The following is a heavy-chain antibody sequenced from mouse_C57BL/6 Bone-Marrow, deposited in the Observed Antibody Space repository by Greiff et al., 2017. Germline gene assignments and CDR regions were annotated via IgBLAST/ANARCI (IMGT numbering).Heavy chain of an antibody. CDR1: GYSFTGYY. CDR3: ARWDYDDDRGNAMDY. CDR2: INPSTGGT. J-gene: IGHJ4*01. Sequence: EVQLQQSGPELVKPGASVKISCKASGYSFTGYYMNWVKQSPEKSLEWIGEINPSTGGTTYNQKFKAKATLTVDKSSSTAYMQLKSLTSEDSAVYYCARWDYDDDRGNAMDYWGQGTSVTVSS. D-gene: IGHD2-4*01. V-gene: IGHV1-42*01.